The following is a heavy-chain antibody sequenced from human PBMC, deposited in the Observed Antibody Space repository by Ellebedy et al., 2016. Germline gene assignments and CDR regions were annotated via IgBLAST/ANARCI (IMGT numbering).Heavy chain of an antibody. CDR3: ARAEYTTSGLREHYFDS. Sequence: SETLSLPXTVSGGSISSGPYYWNWIRQPAGKGLEWIGRIYTNGLTNYNSSLESRVTMSIDTSRNQFSLELTSGTAADTAVYYCARAEYTTSGLREHYFDSWGQGTLVTVSS. CDR2: IYTNGLT. CDR1: GGSISSGPYY. J-gene: IGHJ4*02. D-gene: IGHD2-2*02. V-gene: IGHV4-61*02.